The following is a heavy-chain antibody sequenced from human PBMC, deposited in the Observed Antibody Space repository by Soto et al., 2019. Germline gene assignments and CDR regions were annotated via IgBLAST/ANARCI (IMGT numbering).Heavy chain of an antibody. D-gene: IGHD2-8*02. V-gene: IGHV4-61*08. CDR3: ARGGGVYYFDY. J-gene: IGHJ4*02. CDR2: ISYSGIT. CDR1: GGSISSGGYY. Sequence: SETLSLTCTVSGGSISSGGYYWSWIRQHPGTGLEWIGHISYSGITDYNPSLKSRVTISVDTSKSQFSLKLSSVTAADTAVYYCARGGGVYYFDYWGQGTLVTVSS.